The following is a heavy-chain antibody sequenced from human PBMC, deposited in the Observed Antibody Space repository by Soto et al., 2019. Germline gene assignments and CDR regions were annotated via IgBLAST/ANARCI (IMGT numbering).Heavy chain of an antibody. Sequence: QVPLQESGPGLVKPSQTLSLTCTVSGGSISSEGYYWSWFRQLPGKGLEWIGDIYYSGTTYHNPSLRSRLTISGDASKNQFYLKLSYVTAADTALYYCARGRGYSYGPYYFDYWGQGTLVTVSS. V-gene: IGHV4-31*03. J-gene: IGHJ4*02. D-gene: IGHD5-18*01. CDR1: GGSISSEGYY. CDR3: ARGRGYSYGPYYFDY. CDR2: IYYSGTT.